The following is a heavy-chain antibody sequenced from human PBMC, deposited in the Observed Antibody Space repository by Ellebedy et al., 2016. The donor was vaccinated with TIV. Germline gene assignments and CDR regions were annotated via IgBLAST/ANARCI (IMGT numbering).Heavy chain of an antibody. J-gene: IGHJ4*02. CDR2: LSGTTSYT. V-gene: IGHV3-11*06. D-gene: IGHD2-21*02. CDR3: ARDLGGGDLIDY. CDR1: GFTFSDYY. Sequence: GEFLKISCAASGFTFSDYYMSWMRQAPGKGLEWVSFLSGTTSYTNYADSVRGRFTISRDNTKNSVYLQMNGLRVEDTAVYYCARDLGGGDLIDYWGQGTLVTVSS.